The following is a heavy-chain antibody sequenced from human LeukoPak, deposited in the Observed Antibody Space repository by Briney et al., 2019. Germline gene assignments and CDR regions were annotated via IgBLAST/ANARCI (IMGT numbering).Heavy chain of an antibody. J-gene: IGHJ4*02. CDR1: GFTFSSYT. CDR3: AREERVVGAAFEY. CDR2: ISDSGSAI. Sequence: PGGSLRLSCAASGFTFSSYTMNWVRQAPGKGLEWVSYISDSGSAIYYADSVKGRFTISRDNAKNSLYLQMNSLRAEDTAVYYCAREERVVGAAFEYWGQGTLVTVSS. D-gene: IGHD1-26*01. V-gene: IGHV3-48*04.